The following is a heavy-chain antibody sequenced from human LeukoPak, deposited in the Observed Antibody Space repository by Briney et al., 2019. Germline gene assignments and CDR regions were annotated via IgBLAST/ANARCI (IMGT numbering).Heavy chain of an antibody. CDR3: ARVSVAGTGPDY. Sequence: SETLSLTCTVSGGSVSSSNYYWSWIRQSPGKGLEWVGFFSYNVHSDYNPSLKSRVTISIDTSRNQFSLRLTSVTAADTAIYYCARVSVAGTGPDYWGQGTLVTVSS. CDR2: FSYNVHS. J-gene: IGHJ4*02. V-gene: IGHV4-61*01. D-gene: IGHD6-13*01. CDR1: GGSVSSSNYY.